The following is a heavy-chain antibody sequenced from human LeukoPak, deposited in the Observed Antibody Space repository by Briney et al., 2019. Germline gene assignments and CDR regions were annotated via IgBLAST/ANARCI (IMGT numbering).Heavy chain of an antibody. V-gene: IGHV3-9*01. CDR2: ISWNSGSI. Sequence: GRSLRLSCAASGFTFDDYAMHWVRQAPGKGLEWVSGISWNSGSIGYADSVKGRFTISRDNAKNSLYLQMNSLRAEDTALYYCAKERYSGSDAYFDYWGQGTLVTVSS. CDR3: AKERYSGSDAYFDY. CDR1: GFTFDDYA. J-gene: IGHJ4*02. D-gene: IGHD5-12*01.